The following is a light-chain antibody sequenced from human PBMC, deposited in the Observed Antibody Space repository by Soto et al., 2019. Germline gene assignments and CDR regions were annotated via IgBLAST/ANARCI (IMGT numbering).Light chain of an antibody. V-gene: IGKV3-15*01. CDR2: GAS. CDR1: QSISSN. J-gene: IGKJ5*01. Sequence: EIVLTQSPGTLSLSPGERATLSCWASQSISSNLAWYQQKAGQAPRLLIYGASTRATGIPARFSGSGSGTEFTLTISSLQSEDFAVYYCQQYNNWPPITFGQGTRLEIK. CDR3: QQYNNWPPIT.